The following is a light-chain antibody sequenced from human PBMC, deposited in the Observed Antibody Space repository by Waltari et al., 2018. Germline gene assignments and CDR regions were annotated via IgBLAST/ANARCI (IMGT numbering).Light chain of an antibody. V-gene: IGLV2-14*03. CDR1: SSDIGGSVY. CDR2: EVD. CDR3: CSYTNSGTRV. Sequence: QSPLTQPASVSASPGQSITISCTGTSSDIGGSVYASWYQQHPGRAPKLIIYEVDKRPSGISSRVSGSKSGNTASLTISGLQPEDEADYYCCSYTNSGTRVFGTGTKVTVL. J-gene: IGLJ1*01.